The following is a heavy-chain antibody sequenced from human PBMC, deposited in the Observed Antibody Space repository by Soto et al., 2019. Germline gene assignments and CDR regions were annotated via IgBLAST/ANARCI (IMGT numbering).Heavy chain of an antibody. CDR2: INHSGST. J-gene: IGHJ4*02. D-gene: IGHD6-13*01. V-gene: IGHV4-34*01. CDR1: GGSFSGYY. Sequence: SETLSLTCAVYGGSFSGYYWSWIRQPPGKGLEWIGEINHSGSTNYNPSLKSRVTISVDTSKNQFSLKLSSVTAADTAVYYCAREYVAAATCFDYWGQGTLVTVSS. CDR3: AREYVAAATCFDY.